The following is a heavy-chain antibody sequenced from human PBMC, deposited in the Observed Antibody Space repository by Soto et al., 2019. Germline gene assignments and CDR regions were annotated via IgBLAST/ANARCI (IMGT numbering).Heavy chain of an antibody. CDR2: ISSSSSYI. D-gene: IGHD6-13*01. CDR1: GFTFSSYS. CDR3: ARTLAAAGPNTDYYFDY. V-gene: IGHV3-21*01. J-gene: IGHJ4*02. Sequence: EVQLVESGGGLVKPGGSLRLSCAASGFTFSSYSMNWVRQAPGKGLEWVSSISSSSSYIYYADSVKGRFTISRDNAKNSLYLQMNSLRAEDTAVYYCARTLAAAGPNTDYYFDYWGQGTLVTVSS.